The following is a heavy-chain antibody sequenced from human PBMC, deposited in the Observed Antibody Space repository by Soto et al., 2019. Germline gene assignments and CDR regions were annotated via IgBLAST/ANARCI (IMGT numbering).Heavy chain of an antibody. V-gene: IGHV4-34*01. CDR2: INHSGST. CDR1: GGAFIGYY. D-gene: IGHD3-22*01. Sequence: NPAETLSLTCAVYGGAFIGYYCIFSRHPPGKGLEWIVEINHSGSTNSNPSLKSRVTISVDTSKNQFSLKLSSVTAADTAVYYCARGISMIVEVQRDAPGKYFFDSWGQGTLVTVSS. J-gene: IGHJ4*02. CDR3: ARGISMIVEVQRDAPGKYFFDS.